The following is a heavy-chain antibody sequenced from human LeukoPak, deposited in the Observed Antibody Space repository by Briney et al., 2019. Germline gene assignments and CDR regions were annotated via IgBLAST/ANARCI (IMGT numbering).Heavy chain of an antibody. D-gene: IGHD2-15*01. CDR3: ARDTDCSGGSCYSSNFDY. CDR1: GFTFSSYS. CDR2: ISSSSSYI. Sequence: PGGSLRLSCAASGFTFSSYSMNWVRQAPGKGLEWVSSISSSSSYIYYADSVKGRFTISRDNAKNSLYLQMNSLRAEDTAVYYCARDTDCSGGSCYSSNFDYWGQGTLVTVSS. V-gene: IGHV3-21*01. J-gene: IGHJ4*02.